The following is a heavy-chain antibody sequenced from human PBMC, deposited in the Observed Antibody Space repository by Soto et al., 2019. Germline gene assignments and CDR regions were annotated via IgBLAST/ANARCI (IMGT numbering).Heavy chain of an antibody. CDR3: ARMAGPWYFDL. CDR1: GGSFSGFY. J-gene: IGHJ2*01. V-gene: IGHV4-34*01. Sequence: PSETLCLTCAVHGGSFSGFYWTWIRQPPGKGLEWIGEINHSGSSNYNPPLKSRVTMSLDTSRNQFSLSLNSVTAADTSVYYCARMAGPWYFDLWGRGTLVTVSS. CDR2: INHSGSS.